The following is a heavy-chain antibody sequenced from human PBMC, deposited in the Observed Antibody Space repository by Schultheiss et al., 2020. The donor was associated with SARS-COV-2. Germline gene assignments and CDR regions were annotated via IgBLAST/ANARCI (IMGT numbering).Heavy chain of an antibody. CDR3: ATPIGYCSSTSCSDY. CDR1: GFTFSSYA. J-gene: IGHJ4*02. V-gene: IGHV3-23*01. CDR2: ISGSGGST. Sequence: GESLKISCAASGFTFSSYAMSWVRQAPGKGLEWVSAISGSGGSTYYADSVKGRFTISRDNSKNTLYLQMNSLRAEDTAVYYCATPIGYCSSTSCSDYWGQGTLVTVSS. D-gene: IGHD2-2*03.